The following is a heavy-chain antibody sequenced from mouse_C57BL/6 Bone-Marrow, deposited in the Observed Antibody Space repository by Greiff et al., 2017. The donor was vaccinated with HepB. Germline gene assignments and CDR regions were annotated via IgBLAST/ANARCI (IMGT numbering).Heavy chain of an antibody. CDR3: ARRDYYGSSLWFAY. D-gene: IGHD1-1*01. CDR2: ISNLAYSI. CDR1: GFTFSDYG. Sequence: EVHLVESGGGLVQPGGSLKLSCAASGFTFSDYGMAWVRQAPRKGPEWVAFISNLAYSIYYADTVTGRFTISRENAKNTLYLEMSSLRSEDTAMYYCARRDYYGSSLWFAYWGQGTLVTVSA. V-gene: IGHV5-15*01. J-gene: IGHJ3*01.